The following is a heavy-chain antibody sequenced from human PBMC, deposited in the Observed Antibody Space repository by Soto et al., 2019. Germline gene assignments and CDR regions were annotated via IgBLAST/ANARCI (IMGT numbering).Heavy chain of an antibody. D-gene: IGHD1-26*01. J-gene: IGHJ4*02. V-gene: IGHV1-24*01. CDR3: EIFRELLSGNYFDF. CDR1: GHTLTEVS. CDR2: FDLEDGAT. Sequence: ASVKVSCKVSGHTLTEVSIHWVRQAPGKGLEWMGGFDLEDGATIYAQKFQGRVTVTEDTSTNTGYMELSSLRSEDTAVYYCEIFRELLSGNYFDFGGQGTLVTVSS.